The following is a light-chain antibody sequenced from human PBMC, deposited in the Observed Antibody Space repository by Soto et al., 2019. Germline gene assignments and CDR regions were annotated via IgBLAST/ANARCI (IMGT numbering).Light chain of an antibody. Sequence: DIQVTQSPPTLSASVGDTVTITCGASQTISTWMAWYQQKPGKAPKLLVYDASTLQSGVASRFSGSVSGTEFTLIISGLQPDDSATYYCQQYTKTNNTWMFCQGTKVDIK. CDR3: QQYTKTNNTWM. CDR2: DAS. CDR1: QTISTW. J-gene: IGKJ1*01. V-gene: IGKV1-5*01.